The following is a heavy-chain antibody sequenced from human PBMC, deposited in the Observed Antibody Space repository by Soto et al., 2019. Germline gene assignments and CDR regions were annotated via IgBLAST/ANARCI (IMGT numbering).Heavy chain of an antibody. V-gene: IGHV3-21*01. J-gene: IGHJ6*02. CDR1: GFTFSTYS. Sequence: PGGSLRLSCAASGFTFSTYSMNWVRQAPGKGLEWVSSISRSNSYIYYADSVKGRFTISRDKAKNSLYLQMNSLRAEDTAVYYCARLENYFYWLLGDMGSYYYGMDVWGQGTTVTVSS. CDR2: ISRSNSYI. CDR3: ARLENYFYWLLGDMGSYYYGMDV. D-gene: IGHD3-9*01.